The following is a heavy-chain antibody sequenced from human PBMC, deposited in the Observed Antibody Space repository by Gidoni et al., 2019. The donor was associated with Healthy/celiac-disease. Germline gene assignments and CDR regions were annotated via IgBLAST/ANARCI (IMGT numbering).Heavy chain of an antibody. J-gene: IGHJ4*02. CDR3: ARAETDSKWERGNY. CDR1: VYTFTGYY. Sequence: QVQLVQSGAEVKKPGASVKVSCRASVYTFTGYYRHWVRQAPGQGREWRGRSNPNSGGTNYAHKFQGRVTMTRDTSISTAYMELSRLRSDDTAVYYCARAETDSKWERGNYWGQGTLVTVSS. D-gene: IGHD1-26*01. V-gene: IGHV1-2*07. CDR2: SNPNSGGT.